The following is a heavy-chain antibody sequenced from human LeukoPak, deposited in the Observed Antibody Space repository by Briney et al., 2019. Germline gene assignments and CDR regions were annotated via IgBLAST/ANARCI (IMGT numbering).Heavy chain of an antibody. J-gene: IGHJ4*02. CDR1: GGSISSSNW. CDR2: IYHSGST. D-gene: IGHD1-26*01. Sequence: RPSETLSLACAVSGGSISSSNWWSWVRQPPGKGLEWIGEIYHSGSTNYNPSLKSRVTISVDKSKNQFSLKLSSVTVADTAVYYCAREGGSYYGPPSWGQGTLVTVSS. CDR3: AREGGSYYGPPS. V-gene: IGHV4-4*02.